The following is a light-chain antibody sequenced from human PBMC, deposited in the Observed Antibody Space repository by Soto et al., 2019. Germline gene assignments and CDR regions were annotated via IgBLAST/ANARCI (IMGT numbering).Light chain of an antibody. CDR3: QQYDDYPLT. Sequence: DIQMTQSPSTLSASVGDRVSITCRASQSVRSWLAWYQQKPGKAPKFLIYDASTLESGVPSRFSGSGSGTEFTLTISSLQPDDFATYYCQQYDDYPLTFGGGTKVEI. CDR1: QSVRSW. J-gene: IGKJ4*01. V-gene: IGKV1-5*01. CDR2: DAS.